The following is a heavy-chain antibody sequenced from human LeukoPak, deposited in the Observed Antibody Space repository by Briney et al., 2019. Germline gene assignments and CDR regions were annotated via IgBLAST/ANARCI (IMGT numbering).Heavy chain of an antibody. J-gene: IGHJ5*02. CDR1: GGSFSGYY. CDR2: INHSGST. Sequence: SETLSLTCAVYGGSFSGYYWSWIRQPPGKGLEWIGEINHSGSTNYNPSLKSRVTISVDTSKNQFSLKLSSVTAADTAVYYCARRMGYVQQARAKNWFDPWGQGTLVTVSS. V-gene: IGHV4-34*01. D-gene: IGHD5-12*01. CDR3: ARRMGYVQQARAKNWFDP.